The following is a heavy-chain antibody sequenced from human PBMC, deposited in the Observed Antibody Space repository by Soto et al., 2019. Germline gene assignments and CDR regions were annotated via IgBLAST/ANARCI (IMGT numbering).Heavy chain of an antibody. Sequence: DVQLLESGGGLVQPGGSLRLSCAASGFSFSNYADYAMSWVRQAPGKGLEWVSVISGPGDSTYYADSVKGHFTISRDNSNNTLYLQMNSLRAEDTAVYYCAKAQSAYSYGFSDYWGQGTLVTVSS. J-gene: IGHJ4*02. CDR3: AKAQSAYSYGFSDY. V-gene: IGHV3-23*01. CDR1: GFSFSNYADYA. D-gene: IGHD5-18*01. CDR2: ISGPGDST.